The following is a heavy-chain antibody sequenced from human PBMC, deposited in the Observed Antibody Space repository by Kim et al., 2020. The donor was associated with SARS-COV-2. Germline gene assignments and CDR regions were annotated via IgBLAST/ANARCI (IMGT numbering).Heavy chain of an antibody. D-gene: IGHD3-16*02. Sequence: NYNPSHNSRVTISVDTSQNQFSLKRRSVTAADTAVYYCAREEGSSFWFDPCGQGTLVTVSS. CDR3: AREEGSSFWFDP. V-gene: IGHV4-59*01. J-gene: IGHJ5*02.